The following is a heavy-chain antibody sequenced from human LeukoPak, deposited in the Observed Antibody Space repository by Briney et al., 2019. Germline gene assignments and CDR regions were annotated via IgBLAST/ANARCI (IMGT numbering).Heavy chain of an antibody. CDR3: AKDRGYSYGISEY. CDR2: ISETGRST. V-gene: IGHV3-23*01. Sequence: GGSLRLSCVASGFTFSTFAMNWVRQAPGKGLEWVSTISETGRSTYYADSVKGQFTISRDNSKNTLYLQMNSLRAEDTAVYYCAKDRGYSYGISEYWGQGTPVTVSS. J-gene: IGHJ4*02. CDR1: GFTFSTFA. D-gene: IGHD5-18*01.